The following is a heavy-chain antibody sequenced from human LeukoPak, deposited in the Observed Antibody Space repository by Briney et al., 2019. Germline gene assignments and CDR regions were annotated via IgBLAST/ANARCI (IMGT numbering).Heavy chain of an antibody. CDR2: ISSSSSYI. Sequence: GGSLRLSCAASGFTFSSYSMDWVRQAPGKGLEWVSSISSSSSYIYYADSVKGRFTISRDNAKNSLSLQMNSLRAEDTAVYYCARVTAVAGLDYWGQGTLVTVSS. J-gene: IGHJ4*02. D-gene: IGHD6-19*01. CDR3: ARVTAVAGLDY. CDR1: GFTFSSYS. V-gene: IGHV3-21*01.